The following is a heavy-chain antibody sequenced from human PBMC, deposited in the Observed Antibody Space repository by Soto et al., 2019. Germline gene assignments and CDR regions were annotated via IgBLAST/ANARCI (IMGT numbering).Heavy chain of an antibody. CDR2: IIPIFGTA. Sequence: SVKVSCKASGGTFSSYAISWVRQAPGQGLEWMGGIIPIFGTANYAQKFQGRVTITADKSTSTAYMELSSLRSEDTAVYYCARFLVPYYYDSSGYSMVNWFDPWGQGTLVTVSS. CDR3: ARFLVPYYYDSSGYSMVNWFDP. D-gene: IGHD3-22*01. V-gene: IGHV1-69*06. J-gene: IGHJ5*02. CDR1: GGTFSSYA.